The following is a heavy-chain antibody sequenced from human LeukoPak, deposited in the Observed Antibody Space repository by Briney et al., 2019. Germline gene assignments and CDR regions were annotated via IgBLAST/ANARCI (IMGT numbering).Heavy chain of an antibody. D-gene: IGHD5-18*01. CDR3: ARGLRGYSYGSFDY. J-gene: IGHJ4*02. V-gene: IGHV4-39*07. CDR2: IYYSGST. CDR1: GGSISSGDYY. Sequence: SETLSLTCTVSGGSISSGDYYWGWIRQPPGKGLEWIGSIYYSGSTYYNPSLKSRVTISVDTSKNQFSLKLSSVTAADTAVYYCARGLRGYSYGSFDYWGQGTLVTVSS.